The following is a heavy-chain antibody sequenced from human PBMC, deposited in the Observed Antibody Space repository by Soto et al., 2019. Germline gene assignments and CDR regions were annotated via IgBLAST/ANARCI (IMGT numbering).Heavy chain of an antibody. CDR3: AREVVFGYAFDY. V-gene: IGHV1-69*13. CDR1: GGTFSSYA. J-gene: IGHJ4*02. Sequence: ASVKVSCKASGGTFSSYAISWVRQAPGQRLEWMGGIIPIFGTANYAQKFQGRVTITADESTSTAYMELSSLRSEDTAVYYCAREVVFGYAFDYWGQGTLVTVSS. D-gene: IGHD5-12*01. CDR2: IIPIFGTA.